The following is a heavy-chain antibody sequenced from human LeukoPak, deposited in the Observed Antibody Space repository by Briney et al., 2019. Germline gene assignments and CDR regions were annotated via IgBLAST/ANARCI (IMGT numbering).Heavy chain of an antibody. J-gene: IGHJ4*02. V-gene: IGHV3-64*01. CDR2: ISSNGGST. CDR1: GFTFSSYS. CDR3: AREGY. Sequence: PGGSLRLSCAASGFTFSSYSMNWVRRAPGKGLEYVSAISSNGGSTYYANSVKGRFTISRDNSKNTLYLQMGSLRAEDMAVYYCAREGYWGQGTLVTVSS.